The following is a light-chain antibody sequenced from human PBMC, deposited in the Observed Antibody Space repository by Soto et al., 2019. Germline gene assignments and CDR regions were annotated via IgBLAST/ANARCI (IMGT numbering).Light chain of an antibody. CDR2: GAS. J-gene: IGKJ1*01. Sequence: EIVLTQSTGTQSLFAGDRATLSCRTSQSVSSNLAWYQQKPGQAPRLLIYGASTRATGIPARFSGSWSGNEFTLTLRSLQSEEGAVDDGQPSNNWPRPFSQGTKVDIK. V-gene: IGKV3-15*01. CDR3: QPSNNWPRP. CDR1: QSVSSN.